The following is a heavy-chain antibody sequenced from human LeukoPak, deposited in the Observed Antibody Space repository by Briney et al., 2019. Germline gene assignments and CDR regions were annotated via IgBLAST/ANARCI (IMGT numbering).Heavy chain of an antibody. CDR3: ARGYYYDS. Sequence: SQTLSLTCAISGDSVSNYTTAWNWIRQSPSRGLEWLGRTYYRSKWYNEYAVSVKSRITIDPDTSKNQLFLQLSSVTPEDTAVYYCARGYYYDSWGQGTLVTVSS. CDR2: TYYRSKWYN. J-gene: IGHJ4*02. V-gene: IGHV6-1*01. CDR1: GDSVSNYTTA.